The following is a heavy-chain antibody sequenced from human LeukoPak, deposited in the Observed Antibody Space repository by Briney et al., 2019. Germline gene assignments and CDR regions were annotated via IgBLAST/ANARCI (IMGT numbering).Heavy chain of an antibody. CDR2: ISGSGGST. D-gene: IGHD1-26*01. J-gene: IGHJ6*02. Sequence: GGSLRLSCAASGFTFSSYAMSWVRQAPGKGLEWVSAISGSGGSTYYADSVKGRFTISRDNSKNTLYLQMNSLRAEDTAVYYCARAIVGASRIKYYYGMDVWGQGTTVTVSS. CDR3: ARAIVGASRIKYYYGMDV. CDR1: GFTFSSYA. V-gene: IGHV3-23*01.